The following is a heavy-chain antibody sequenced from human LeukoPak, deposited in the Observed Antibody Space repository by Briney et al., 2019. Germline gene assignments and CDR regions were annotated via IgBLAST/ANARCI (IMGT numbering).Heavy chain of an antibody. D-gene: IGHD6-19*01. J-gene: IGHJ4*02. V-gene: IGHV3-23*01. CDR2: IFGSGGST. Sequence: AGSLRLSCAASGFTFSSYAIYWVRQAPGKGLEWVSGIFGSGGSTHYADSVKGRFTISRDNSKNTVYLQMNSLRAEDTAVYYCAKTTTGYSSGRFPGWPVDYWGQGTLVTVSS. CDR3: AKTTTGYSSGRFPGWPVDY. CDR1: GFTFSSYA.